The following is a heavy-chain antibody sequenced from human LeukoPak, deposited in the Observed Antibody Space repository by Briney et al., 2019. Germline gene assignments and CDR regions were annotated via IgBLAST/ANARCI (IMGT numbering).Heavy chain of an antibody. J-gene: IGHJ6*02. Sequence: GASVTVSCKASGYTFTSYDINWVRQATGQGLEWVGWMNPNSGSTGYAQKFQGRVTMTRNTSISTAYMELSSLRSEDTAVYYCARGRAVVVPAGSSFYYYNLDVWGQGTTVTVSS. D-gene: IGHD2-2*01. CDR2: MNPNSGST. CDR1: GYTFTSYD. V-gene: IGHV1-8*02. CDR3: ARGRAVVVPAGSSFYYYNLDV.